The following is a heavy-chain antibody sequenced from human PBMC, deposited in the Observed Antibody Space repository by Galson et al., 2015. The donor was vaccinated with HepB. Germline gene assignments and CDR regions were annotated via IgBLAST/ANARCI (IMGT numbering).Heavy chain of an antibody. CDR2: IKQDGSEK. J-gene: IGHJ4*02. D-gene: IGHD6-19*01. CDR3: ARGPHIAVTGKKRLDF. V-gene: IGHV3-7*04. Sequence: SLRLSCAASGFTFTSHWMTWVRQAPGKGLEWVANIKQDGSEKYYVDSVKGRFTISGDNAKNSLYLQMNSLRAEDTAVYYCARGPHIAVTGKKRLDFWGQGTLVTVSS. CDR1: GFTFTSHW.